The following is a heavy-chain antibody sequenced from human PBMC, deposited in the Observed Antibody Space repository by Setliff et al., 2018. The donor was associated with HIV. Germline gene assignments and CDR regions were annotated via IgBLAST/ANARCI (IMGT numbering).Heavy chain of an antibody. CDR3: ARVVETTGDWYYYYMDV. CDR1: GFTFSSYA. Sequence: QPEGSLRLSCAASGFTFSSYAMSWVRQAPGKGLEWVSAISGSGGSTYYADSVRGRFTISRDNSKNTLYRQMNSLRAEDTAVYYCARVVETTGDWYYYYMDVWGKGTTVTVSS. V-gene: IGHV3-23*01. CDR2: ISGSGGST. J-gene: IGHJ6*03. D-gene: IGHD1-7*01.